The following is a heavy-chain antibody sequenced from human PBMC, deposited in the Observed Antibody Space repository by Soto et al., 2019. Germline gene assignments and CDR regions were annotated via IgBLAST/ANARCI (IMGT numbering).Heavy chain of an antibody. Sequence: KTSETLSLTCTVSGGSISSVNFSWTWIRQPPGKGLEWIAYIFHTGSTFYNSSLKPRVSISVDRSKNQFSLKLKSVTETDTAVYYCARVKVGDLFRFNWF. V-gene: IGHV4-30-2*01. D-gene: IGHD3-3*01. CDR3: ARVKVGDLFRFNWF. CDR1: GGSISSVNFS. J-gene: IGHJ5*01. CDR2: IFHTGST.